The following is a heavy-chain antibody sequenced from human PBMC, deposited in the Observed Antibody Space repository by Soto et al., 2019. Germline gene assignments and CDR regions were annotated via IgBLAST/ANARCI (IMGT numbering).Heavy chain of an antibody. CDR3: ARGIDGWYQGRCYSGMDV. V-gene: IGHV4-61*01. CDR1: GGSVSSGSYY. Sequence: QVQLQESGPGLVKPSETLSLTCTVSGGSVSSGSYYWSWIRQPPGKGLEWIGYIYYSGSTNYNPSPKGRVTISVHTSKKQLALKLRSVPAADTAVYYCARGIDGWYQGRCYSGMDVWGQGTTVTVSS. CDR2: IYYSGST. J-gene: IGHJ6*02. D-gene: IGHD6-19*01.